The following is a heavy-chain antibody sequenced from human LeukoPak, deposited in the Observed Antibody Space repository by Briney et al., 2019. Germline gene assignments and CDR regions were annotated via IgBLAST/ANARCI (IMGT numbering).Heavy chain of an antibody. D-gene: IGHD6-13*01. V-gene: IGHV3-43*01. CDR2: ITWDGDVT. Sequence: GGSLRLSCAASGLTFHDHTMHWVRQAPGKGLEWVSLITWDGDVTYYADSVKGRFTISRGNSKNSLYLQMNSLRTEDTAFYYCTKDPAYSSSWYGYFHYWGQGTLVTVSS. CDR1: GLTFHDHT. J-gene: IGHJ4*02. CDR3: TKDPAYSSSWYGYFHY.